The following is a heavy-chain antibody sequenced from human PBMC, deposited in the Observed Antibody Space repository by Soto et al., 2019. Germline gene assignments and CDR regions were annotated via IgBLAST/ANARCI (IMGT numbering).Heavy chain of an antibody. D-gene: IGHD2-2*01. CDR1: GGSFSGYY. Sequence: SETLSLTCAVYGGSFSGYYWSWIRQPPGKGLEWIGEINHSGSTNYNPSLKSRVTISVDTSKNQFSLKLSSVTAADTAVYYCARGYCSSTSCYASREDTEGLGDYWGQGTLVTVSS. CDR3: ARGYCSSTSCYASREDTEGLGDY. V-gene: IGHV4-34*01. CDR2: INHSGST. J-gene: IGHJ4*02.